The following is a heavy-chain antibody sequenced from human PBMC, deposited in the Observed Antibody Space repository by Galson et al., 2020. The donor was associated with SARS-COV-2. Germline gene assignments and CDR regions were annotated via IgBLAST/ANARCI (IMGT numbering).Heavy chain of an antibody. CDR1: GFTFTSYA. CDR2: VTGTGATT. D-gene: IGHD3-3*01. V-gene: IGHV3-23*01. Sequence: GGSLRLSCSASGFTFTSYAINWVRQAPGKGPEWVAAVTGTGATTYYADFVKGRLTISRDNSRDTVYLQMNSLRAEDTALYYCAKSLRFLEPGCLDVWGKGTTVIVSS. J-gene: IGHJ6*04. CDR3: AKSLRFLEPGCLDV.